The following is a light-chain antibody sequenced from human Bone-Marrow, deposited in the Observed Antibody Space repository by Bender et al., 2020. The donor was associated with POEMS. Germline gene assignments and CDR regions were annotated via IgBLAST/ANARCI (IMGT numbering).Light chain of an antibody. Sequence: QSALTQPRSVSGSPGQSVTISCTGTSSDVGGYNYVSWYQEHPGKAPKLMIYEVTKRPSGVSNRFSGSKSGNAASLTISGLQAEDEGDYYCCSYAGYSTLVFGGGTKLTVL. CDR1: SSDVGGYNY. V-gene: IGLV2-11*01. J-gene: IGLJ2*01. CDR2: EVT. CDR3: CSYAGYSTLV.